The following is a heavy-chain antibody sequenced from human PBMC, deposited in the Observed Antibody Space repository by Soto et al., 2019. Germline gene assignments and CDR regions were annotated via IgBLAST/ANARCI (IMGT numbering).Heavy chain of an antibody. V-gene: IGHV4-59*01. J-gene: IGHJ5*02. D-gene: IGHD3-3*01. CDR1: GGSISNYQ. CDR2: IYYNGTT. CDR3: ARSFYP. Sequence: QVQLQESGPGLVKPSETLSLTCTVSGGSISNYQWSWVRQPPGKRLEWIGYIYYNGTTSYNPPLKSRVTISVDMSNNPLSLTLTSVTAADTAVYYCARSFYPWGQGTLVTVSS.